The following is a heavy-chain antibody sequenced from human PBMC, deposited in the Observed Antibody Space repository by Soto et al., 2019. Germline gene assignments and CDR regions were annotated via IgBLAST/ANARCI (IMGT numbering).Heavy chain of an antibody. CDR2: TYYRSKWYN. Sequence: QSQTLSLTCAISGDSVSSNSAAWNWIRQSPSRGLEWLGRTYYRSKWYNDYAVSVKSRITINPDTSKNQFSLQLNSVTPEDTAVYYCARDQPQGTNWGFRAFDIWGQGTMVTVSS. D-gene: IGHD7-27*01. V-gene: IGHV6-1*01. CDR1: GDSVSSNSAA. J-gene: IGHJ3*02. CDR3: ARDQPQGTNWGFRAFDI.